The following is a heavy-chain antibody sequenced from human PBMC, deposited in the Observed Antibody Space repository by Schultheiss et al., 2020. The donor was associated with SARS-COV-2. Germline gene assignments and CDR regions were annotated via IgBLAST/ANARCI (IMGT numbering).Heavy chain of an antibody. CDR3: ARGSPLDWYFDL. Sequence: GGSLRLSCAASGFTFSSYAMHWVRQAPGKGLEWVSAIGTGGDTYYADSVKGRFTISRDNSKNTLYLHMNSLRVEDTGLYYCARGSPLDWYFDLWGRGTLVTVSS. CDR1: GFTFSSYA. CDR2: IGTGGDT. J-gene: IGHJ2*01. V-gene: IGHV3/OR16-10*01.